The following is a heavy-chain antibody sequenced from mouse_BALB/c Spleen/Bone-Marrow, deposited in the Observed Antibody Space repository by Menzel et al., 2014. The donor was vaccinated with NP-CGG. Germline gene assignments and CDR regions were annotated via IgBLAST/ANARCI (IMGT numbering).Heavy chain of an antibody. Sequence: EVMLVESGGGLVQPGGSRRLSCAVSGFTFSSFGMYWGRQDPERGLEGVAYISSGSGTIYYAATVKGRFTISRDNSKNPLFLQMTSLRYEDTAIYYCARADYCYGSSYDSMDDWGPGTSVTVSS. V-gene: IGHV5-17*02. CDR2: ISSGSGTI. J-gene: IGHJ4*01. CDR1: GFTFSSFG. CDR3: ARADYCYGSSYDSMDD. D-gene: IGHD1-1*01.